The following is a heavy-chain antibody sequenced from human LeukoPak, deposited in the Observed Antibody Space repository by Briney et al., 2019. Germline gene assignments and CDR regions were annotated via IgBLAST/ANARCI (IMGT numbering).Heavy chain of an antibody. Sequence: GGSLRLSCAASGFSFSTYEMNWVRQAPGKGLEWVSYIVSSGSTIYYADSAKGRFTISRDNAKNSLFLQMNSLRAEDTAVYYCARGGYCSGEICYYLNAFDIWGQGTKVTVSS. CDR3: ARGGYCSGEICYYLNAFDI. J-gene: IGHJ3*02. D-gene: IGHD2-15*01. CDR1: GFSFSTYE. V-gene: IGHV3-48*03. CDR2: IVSSGSTI.